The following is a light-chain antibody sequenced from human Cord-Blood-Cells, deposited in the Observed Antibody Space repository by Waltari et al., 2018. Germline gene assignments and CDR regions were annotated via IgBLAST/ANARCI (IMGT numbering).Light chain of an antibody. CDR2: GKN. V-gene: IGLV3-19*01. CDR1: SLRSCY. Sequence: SSELTQDPAVSVALGQTVRITSQGDSLRSCYARWYQQKPGQAPVLVIYGKNNRPTEIPNRVSGSSPGNPASLTITGAQAEDEADYYCNSRDSSCNHWVFGGGTKLTVL. CDR3: NSRDSSCNHWV. J-gene: IGLJ3*02.